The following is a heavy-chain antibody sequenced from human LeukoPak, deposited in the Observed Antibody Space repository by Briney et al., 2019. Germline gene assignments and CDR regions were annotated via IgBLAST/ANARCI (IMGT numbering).Heavy chain of an antibody. CDR1: GFTFSSYA. CDR3: ARGGGLA. V-gene: IGHV3-30-3*01. CDR2: ISYDGSNK. Sequence: GGSLRPSCAASGFTFSSYAMHWVRQAPGKGLEWVAVISYDGSNKYYADSVKGRFTISRDNSKNKLYLQMNSLRAEDTAVYYCARGGGLAWGQGTLVTVSS. D-gene: IGHD3-16*01. J-gene: IGHJ5*02.